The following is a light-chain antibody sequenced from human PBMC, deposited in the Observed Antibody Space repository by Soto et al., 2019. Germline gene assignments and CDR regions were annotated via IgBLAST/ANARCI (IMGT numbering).Light chain of an antibody. Sequence: DIVMTQSPVTLTVTPGEPASISCTSSQSLVRSNGYSYLAWYLQKPGQSPHLLIYLASSRASGVPERFSGSGSGTDFTLKISRVEAEDVGVYFCMQALQLPLTFGGGTKVQVK. CDR3: MQALQLPLT. V-gene: IGKV2-28*01. J-gene: IGKJ4*01. CDR2: LAS. CDR1: QSLVRSNGYSY.